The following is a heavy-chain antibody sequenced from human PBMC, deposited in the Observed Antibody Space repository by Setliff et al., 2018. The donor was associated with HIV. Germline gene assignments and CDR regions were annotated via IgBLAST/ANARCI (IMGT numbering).Heavy chain of an antibody. CDR3: TRNIGSGTYWGSWYYMDV. Sequence: GGSLRLSCAASGFTFSSYSMNWVRQSPGKGLEWVSYISGSGSRVDYADSVKGRFTVSRDNARSSLYLEMNSLRADDTAVYYCTRNIGSGTYWGSWYYMDVWGKGTTVTVSS. D-gene: IGHD1-26*01. CDR1: GFTFSSYS. CDR2: ISGSGSRV. J-gene: IGHJ6*03. V-gene: IGHV3-48*01.